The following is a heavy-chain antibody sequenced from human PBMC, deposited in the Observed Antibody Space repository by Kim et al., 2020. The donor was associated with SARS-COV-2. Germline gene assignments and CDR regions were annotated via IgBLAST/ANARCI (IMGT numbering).Heavy chain of an antibody. Sequence: VKGRFTISRDNSKNTLYLQMNSLRAEDTAVYYCAKGAPGIAVAGHNWFDPWCQGTLVTVSS. J-gene: IGHJ5*02. D-gene: IGHD6-19*01. CDR3: AKGAPGIAVAGHNWFDP. V-gene: IGHV3-23*01.